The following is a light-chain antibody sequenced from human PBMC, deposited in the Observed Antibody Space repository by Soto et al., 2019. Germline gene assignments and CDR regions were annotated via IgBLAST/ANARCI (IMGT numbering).Light chain of an antibody. CDR2: AAS. CDR1: QGITND. J-gene: IGKJ2*01. V-gene: IGKV1-6*01. Sequence: AIQVTQSPSSLPASVGDTVTITCRASQGITNDLGWFQQKPGKAPKLLIYAASSLQSDVPSRFSGSGSGTDFTLTISSLQSEDFATYYCLQDFTYPYTFGQGTKVEIK. CDR3: LQDFTYPYT.